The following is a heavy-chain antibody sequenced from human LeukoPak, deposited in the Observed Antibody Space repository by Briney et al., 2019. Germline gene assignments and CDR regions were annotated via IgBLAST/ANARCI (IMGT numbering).Heavy chain of an antibody. Sequence: GGSLRLSCAASGFTFSTFWMTWVRQAPGKGLEWVAIIKEDGSEKKYVDSVKGRFTISRDNVKSSLYLQMNSLRAEDTAVYYCARRGYSYYFDYRGQGTLVAVSS. CDR2: IKEDGSEK. D-gene: IGHD5-12*01. CDR1: GFTFSTFW. J-gene: IGHJ4*02. V-gene: IGHV3-7*01. CDR3: ARRGYSYYFDY.